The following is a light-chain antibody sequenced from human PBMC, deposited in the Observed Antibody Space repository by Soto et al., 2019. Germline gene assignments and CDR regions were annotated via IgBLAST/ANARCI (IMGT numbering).Light chain of an antibody. V-gene: IGKV3-11*01. J-gene: IGKJ5*01. CDR3: QQSYSTPIT. Sequence: EIVLTQSPATLSSSPGERATLSCRASQSIDTYLAWYQQKPGQAPRLLIYDASDRATGIPARFSGSGSGTAFTLTISGLEPEDFATYYCQQSYSTPITFGQGTRLEIK. CDR1: QSIDTY. CDR2: DAS.